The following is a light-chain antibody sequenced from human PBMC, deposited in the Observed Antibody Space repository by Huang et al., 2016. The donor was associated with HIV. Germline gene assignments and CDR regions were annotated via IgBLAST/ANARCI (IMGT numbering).Light chain of an antibody. Sequence: VVMTQSPLSLPVPPGEPASISCRSSQSLRHRNGLNYLDWYLQKPGQSPQLLIHLGSSRASVVPDRFSGGDSGTDFSLNISRVEAEDAGIYYCMEALQTPYTFGQGTKLEI. CDR1: QSLRHRNGLNY. V-gene: IGKV2-28*01. J-gene: IGKJ2*01. CDR3: MEALQTPYT. CDR2: LGS.